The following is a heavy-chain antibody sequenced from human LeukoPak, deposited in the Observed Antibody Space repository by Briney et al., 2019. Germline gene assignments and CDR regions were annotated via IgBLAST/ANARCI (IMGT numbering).Heavy chain of an antibody. J-gene: IGHJ4*02. D-gene: IGHD6-13*01. Sequence: GGSLGLSCAASGFTFSSNGMLWVRRAPGKGLEWVAFIRFDGSNTYYADSVKGRLTISRDTSKNTLYLQMDSLRPEDTAVYYCAKAGGSSWAVLDYWGQGTLVTVSS. CDR3: AKAGGSSWAVLDY. V-gene: IGHV3-30*02. CDR1: GFTFSSNG. CDR2: IRFDGSNT.